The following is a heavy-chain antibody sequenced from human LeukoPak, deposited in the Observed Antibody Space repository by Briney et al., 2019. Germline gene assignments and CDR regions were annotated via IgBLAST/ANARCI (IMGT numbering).Heavy chain of an antibody. J-gene: IGHJ4*02. D-gene: IGHD2-15*01. V-gene: IGHV4-59*01. CDR3: ARQKVVVAATPYFDY. CDR1: GGSISSYY. CDR2: IYYSGST. Sequence: PSETLSLTCTVSGGSISSYYWSWIRQPPGKGLEWMGYIYYSGSTNYNPSLKSRVTISVNTSKNQFSLKLSSVTAADTAVYYCARQKVVVAATPYFDYWGQGTLVTVSS.